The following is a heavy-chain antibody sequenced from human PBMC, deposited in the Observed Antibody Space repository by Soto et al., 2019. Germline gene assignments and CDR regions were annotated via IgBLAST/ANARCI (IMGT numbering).Heavy chain of an antibody. CDR3: ATRYYCNNGVCHDAFDI. CDR1: GGSISSYY. V-gene: IGHV4-59*01. Sequence: SETLSLTCTVSGGSISSYYWSWIRQPPGKGLEWIGYIYYSGSTNYNPSLKSRVTISVDTSKNQFSLKLSSVTAADTAVYYCATRYYCNNGVCHDAFDIWGQGTMVTVSS. D-gene: IGHD2-8*01. J-gene: IGHJ3*02. CDR2: IYYSGST.